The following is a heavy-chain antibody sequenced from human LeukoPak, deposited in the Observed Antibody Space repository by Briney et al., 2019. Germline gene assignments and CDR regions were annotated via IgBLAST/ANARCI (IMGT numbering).Heavy chain of an antibody. Sequence: GGSLRLSCGASGFTFSRYAMSWVRQAPGKGLQWVSEIGGSGGAIYYADSVKGRFTISRDNAKNSLYLQMNSLRDEDTAVYYCARDTLVYADSPDAFDIWGQGTMVTVSS. D-gene: IGHD4-17*01. CDR3: ARDTLVYADSPDAFDI. J-gene: IGHJ3*02. CDR2: IGGSGGAI. V-gene: IGHV3-23*01. CDR1: GFTFSRYA.